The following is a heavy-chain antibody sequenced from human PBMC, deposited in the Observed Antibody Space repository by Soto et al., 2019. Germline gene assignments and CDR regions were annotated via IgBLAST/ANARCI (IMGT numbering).Heavy chain of an antibody. J-gene: IGHJ1*01. D-gene: IGHD2-21*02. CDR2: IKQDGSEK. Sequence: EVQLVESGGGLVQPGGSLRLSCAASGFTFSSYWMSWVRQAPGKGLEWVANIKQDGSEKYYVDSVKGRFTISRDNAKNSLYLQMNSLRAEDTAVYYCATGRIVVVTAGFPEYFQHWGQGTLVTVSS. V-gene: IGHV3-7*01. CDR1: GFTFSSYW. CDR3: ATGRIVVVTAGFPEYFQH.